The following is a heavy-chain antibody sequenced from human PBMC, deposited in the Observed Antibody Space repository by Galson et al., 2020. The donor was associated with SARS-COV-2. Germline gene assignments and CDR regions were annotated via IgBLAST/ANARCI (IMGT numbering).Heavy chain of an antibody. J-gene: IGHJ6*02. CDR3: VKGQSPYYDAGMDV. Sequence: GGSLRLSCAASGFTFTTYAMHWVRQAPGKGLESVSAITSNGGHSYYADSVKGRFTISRDNSKNTLYLQMSSLRAEDTAVYYCVKGQSPYYDAGMDVWGQVTTVAVSS. CDR1: GFTFTTYA. CDR2: ITSNGGHS. V-gene: IGHV3-64D*08. D-gene: IGHD3-22*01.